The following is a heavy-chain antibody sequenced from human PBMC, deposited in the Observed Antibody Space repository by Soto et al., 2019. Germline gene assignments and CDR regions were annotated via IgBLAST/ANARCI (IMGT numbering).Heavy chain of an antibody. D-gene: IGHD6-6*01. J-gene: IGHJ4*02. CDR2: INPNSGGT. Sequence: ASVKVSCKASGYTFTDYYMHWVRQAPGQGLEWMGWINPNSGGTNYAQKFQGRVTMTRDTSINTAYMELSSLRSDDTAVYYCARDPQYSSSSDYWGQGALVTVSS. V-gene: IGHV1-2*02. CDR3: ARDPQYSSSSDY. CDR1: GYTFTDYY.